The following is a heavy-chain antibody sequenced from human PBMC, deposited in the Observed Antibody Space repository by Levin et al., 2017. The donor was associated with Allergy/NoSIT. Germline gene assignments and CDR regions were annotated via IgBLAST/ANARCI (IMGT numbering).Heavy chain of an antibody. J-gene: IGHJ4*02. D-gene: IGHD3-10*01. CDR3: TRERLWVGELFTDY. CDR2: INYSGSSA. Sequence: SETLSLTCTVSGDSSSHYYWSWFRQPPGKGLEWIGYINYSGSSANYNPSLKSRVTMSRDTSKNPFSLLLSAVTAADTAVYYCTRERLWVGELFTDYWGQGILVTVSS. CDR1: GDSSSHYY. V-gene: IGHV4-59*01.